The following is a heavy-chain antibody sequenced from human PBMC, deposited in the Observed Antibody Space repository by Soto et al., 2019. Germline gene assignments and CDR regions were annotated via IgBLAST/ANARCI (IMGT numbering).Heavy chain of an antibody. Sequence: EVQLVESGGVLIQPGGSLRLSCVASGFTVSSNYMSCVRQAPGQGLEWVSVSYSGGSTYYADSVKGRFTISSDNSKNTLYLKMHSLIAEDTAVYYGARIYYDRGGGFDYWGQGTLVTDSS. J-gene: IGHJ4*02. CDR3: ARIYYDRGGGFDY. V-gene: IGHV3-53*01. CDR1: GFTVSSNY. CDR2: SYSGGST. D-gene: IGHD3-22*01.